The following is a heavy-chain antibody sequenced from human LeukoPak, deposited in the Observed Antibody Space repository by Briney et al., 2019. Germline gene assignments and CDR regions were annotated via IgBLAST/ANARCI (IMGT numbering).Heavy chain of an antibody. D-gene: IGHD3-16*01. CDR2: INSDGSTT. J-gene: IGHJ4*02. CDR1: GFTFSSYW. CDR3: TRINYG. Sequence: PEGSLRLSCAASGFTFSSYWMHWVRQAPGKGLMWVSRINSDGSTTSYADSVKGRFTISRDNAKNTLYLQMNSLRVEDTAVYYCTRINYGWGQGTLVTVSS. V-gene: IGHV3-74*01.